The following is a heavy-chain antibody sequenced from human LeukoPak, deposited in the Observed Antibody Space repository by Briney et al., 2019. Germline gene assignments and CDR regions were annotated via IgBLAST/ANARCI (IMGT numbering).Heavy chain of an antibody. CDR3: ARGGACGELWFDP. J-gene: IGHJ5*02. D-gene: IGHD3-10*01. Sequence: PSENPSLTCAVYGGSFRGFYWRWIRPPPGEGLEGGGKINKNGNTNYTPHLKSRVTISVDKSTNKFSLKLSSVTAEDTAVYSCARGGACGELWFDPWGQGTRVTVS. CDR2: INKNGNT. V-gene: IGHV4-34*01. CDR1: GGSFRGFY.